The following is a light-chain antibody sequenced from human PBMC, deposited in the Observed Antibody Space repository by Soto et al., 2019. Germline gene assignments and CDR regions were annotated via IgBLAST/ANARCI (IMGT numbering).Light chain of an antibody. CDR2: DVN. J-gene: IGLJ2*01. Sequence: QSALTQPASVSGSPGQSIAISCTGTSSDVGGSNYVSWYQQHPGKAPKLVIYDVNYRPTGVSNRFSGSKSGNTASLTISGLQAEDEADYYFSSYTSSITLIFGGGTKLTVL. V-gene: IGLV2-14*03. CDR1: SSDVGGSNY. CDR3: SSYTSSITLI.